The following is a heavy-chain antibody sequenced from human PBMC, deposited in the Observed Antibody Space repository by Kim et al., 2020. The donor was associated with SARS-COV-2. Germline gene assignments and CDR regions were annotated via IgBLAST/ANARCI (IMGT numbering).Heavy chain of an antibody. CDR2: VFYGRSA. J-gene: IGHJ6*02. V-gene: IGHV4-59*01. CDR3: TRDTTKSGLFYGMDV. Sequence: SETLSLTCTVSGVSISSSHWSWVRQTPGKGLEWIASVFYGRSARYDPSFFGRVNISFDTSKSQFSLEMNSVTAADTGLYFCTRDTTKSGLFYGMDVWGQGTTVTVSS. D-gene: IGHD1-1*01. CDR1: GVSISSSH.